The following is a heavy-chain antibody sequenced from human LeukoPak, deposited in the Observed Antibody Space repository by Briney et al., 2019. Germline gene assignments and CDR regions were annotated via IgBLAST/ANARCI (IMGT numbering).Heavy chain of an antibody. D-gene: IGHD3-10*01. CDR1: GYTFTDYY. CDR2: INPNSGGT. V-gene: IGHV1-2*02. Sequence: GASMKVSCKASGYTFTDYYMHWVRQTPEQGLEWMGWINPNSGGTYYAQQFQGRVTMTRDTSISTAYMEMSRLTSDDTAVYYCARESIYYYGSGSYSKTFDYWGQGTLVTVSS. CDR3: ARESIYYYGSGSYSKTFDY. J-gene: IGHJ4*02.